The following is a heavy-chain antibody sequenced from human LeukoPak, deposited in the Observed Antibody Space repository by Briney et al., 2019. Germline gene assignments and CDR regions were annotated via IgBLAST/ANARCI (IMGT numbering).Heavy chain of an antibody. CDR2: ISYDGSNK. CDR3: AKSRVITMVRGVPTDY. J-gene: IGHJ4*02. CDR1: GLTLSSYG. V-gene: IGHV3-30*18. Sequence: PGRSQRLSCAASGLTLSSYGMHWVRQAPGRGLEWVAVISYDGSNKHYADSVKGRFTISRDNSKNTLYLQMNSLRAEDTAVYYCAKSRVITMVRGVPTDYWGQGTLVTVSS. D-gene: IGHD3-10*01.